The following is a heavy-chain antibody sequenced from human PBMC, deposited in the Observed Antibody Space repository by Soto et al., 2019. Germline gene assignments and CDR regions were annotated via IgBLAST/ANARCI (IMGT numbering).Heavy chain of an antibody. Sequence: QVQLVQSGAEVKKPGASVKVSCKASGYTFTVYGVSWVRQAPGQGLQWMGWISAYNGNTHYAQKLQGRVTVTTDTSPSTAYMELRSLRSDDTAVYYCARESSMRGLDYWGQGTLVTVSS. V-gene: IGHV1-18*01. D-gene: IGHD3-16*01. CDR2: ISAYNGNT. CDR1: GYTFTVYG. J-gene: IGHJ4*02. CDR3: ARESSMRGLDY.